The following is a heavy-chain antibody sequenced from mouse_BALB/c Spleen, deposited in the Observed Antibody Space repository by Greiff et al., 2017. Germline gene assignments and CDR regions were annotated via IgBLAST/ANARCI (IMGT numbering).Heavy chain of an antibody. CDR1: GYTFTSYW. J-gene: IGHJ4*01. V-gene: IGHV1-87*01. CDR2: IYPGDGDT. CDR3: ARGGPYAMDY. Sequence: QVQLQQSGAELARPGASVKLSCTASGYTFTSYWMQWVKQRPGQGLEWIGAIYPGDGDTRYTQKFKGKATLTADKSSSTAYMQLSSLASEDSAVYYCARGGPYAMDYWGQGPSVTVSS.